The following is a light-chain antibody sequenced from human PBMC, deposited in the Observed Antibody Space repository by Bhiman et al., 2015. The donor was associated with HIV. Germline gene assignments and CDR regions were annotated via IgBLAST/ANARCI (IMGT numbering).Light chain of an antibody. CDR3: QVWHSSSDDWV. Sequence: SYELTQPPSVSVAPGKTARITCGGNNIGSKSVHWYQQKPGQAPVLVIDYDTDRPSGIPERFSGSNSGNTATLTINRVEAGDEADYYCQVWHSSSDDWVFGGGTKLTVL. CDR1: NIGSKS. J-gene: IGLJ3*02. CDR2: YDT. V-gene: IGLV3-21*04.